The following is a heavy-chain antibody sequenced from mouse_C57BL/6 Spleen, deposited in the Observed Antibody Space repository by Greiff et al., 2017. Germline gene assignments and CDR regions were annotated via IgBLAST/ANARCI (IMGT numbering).Heavy chain of an antibody. D-gene: IGHD2-5*01. CDR2: IYPGSGST. CDR3: ARKDYSNSAWFAY. CDR1: GYTFTSYW. J-gene: IGHJ3*01. Sequence: QVQLQQPGAELVKPGASVKMSCKASGYTFTSYWITWVKQRPGQGLEWIGDIYPGSGSTNYNEKFKSKATLTVDTSSSTAYMQLSSLTSEDSAVYYSARKDYSNSAWFAYWGQGTLVTVSA. V-gene: IGHV1-55*01.